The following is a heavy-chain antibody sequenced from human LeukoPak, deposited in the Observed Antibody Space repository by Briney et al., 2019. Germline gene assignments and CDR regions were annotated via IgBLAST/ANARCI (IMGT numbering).Heavy chain of an antibody. CDR1: GGSITNYW. Sequence: SETLSLTCTVSGGSITNYWWTWIRQPPGKGLDWLGHIYYTGSTKYNSSLESRLTFSLDTSKNQFSLSLTSVTAADTAVYYCARHSSYSFGVVIQPIDYWGQGTLVTVSS. CDR2: IYYTGST. D-gene: IGHD3-3*01. J-gene: IGHJ4*02. CDR3: ARHSSYSFGVVIQPIDY. V-gene: IGHV4-59*08.